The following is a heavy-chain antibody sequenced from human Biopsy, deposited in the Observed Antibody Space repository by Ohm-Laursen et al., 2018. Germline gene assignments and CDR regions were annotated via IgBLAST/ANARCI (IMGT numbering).Heavy chain of an antibody. CDR2: INQAGTT. D-gene: IGHD2-15*01. Sequence: SDTLSLTCAVFGKTFSDYQWSWIRQPPGKGLEWIGQINQAGTTNYNPPLKSRVSISADASKYEFSLRLTSATAADTAVYLCGNEVHGRDYWGLGAQVTVSS. V-gene: IGHV4-34*08. J-gene: IGHJ4*02. CDR3: GNEVHGRDY. CDR1: GKTFSDYQ.